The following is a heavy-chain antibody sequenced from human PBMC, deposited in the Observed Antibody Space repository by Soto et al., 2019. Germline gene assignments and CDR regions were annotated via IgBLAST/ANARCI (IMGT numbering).Heavy chain of an antibody. Sequence: EGQLLQSGGGLVQPGESLRLSCAASGFTFSSSGMSWVRQAPGKGLEWVSSISIRGDYRYYADSVKVRFTISRDNSKNTLYLQMSSLTAEDTALYYCANHGGFDFWGQGTMVAVSS. J-gene: IGHJ3*01. CDR1: GFTFSSSG. CDR2: ISIRGDYR. D-gene: IGHD4-17*01. CDR3: ANHGGFDF. V-gene: IGHV3-23*01.